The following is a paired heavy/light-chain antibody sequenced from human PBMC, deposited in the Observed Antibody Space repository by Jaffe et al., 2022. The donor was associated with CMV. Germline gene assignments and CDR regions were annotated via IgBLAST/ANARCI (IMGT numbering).Light chain of an antibody. J-gene: IGLJ2*01. V-gene: IGLV2-8*01. Sequence: QSALTQPPSASGSPGQSVTISCTGTSSDVGAYNSVSWYQQHPGKAPKLMIYEVSKRPSGVPDRFSGSVSGNTASLTVSGLQAEDEADYYCSSYAGNNNLVFGGGTKLTVL. CDR2: EVS. CDR3: SSYAGNNNLV. CDR1: SSDVGAYNS.
Heavy chain of an antibody. J-gene: IGHJ4*02. D-gene: IGHD6-13*01. CDR2: ISGSGGST. V-gene: IGHV3-23*01. CDR3: AKRSPSSSSWYFDY. Sequence: EVQLLESGGGLVQPGGSLRLSCAASGFTFTTYAMHWVRQAPGKGLEWVSAISGSGGSTYYPDSVKGRFTISRDNSKNTLYLQVNSLRAEDTAVYYCAKRSPSSSSWYFDYWGQGTLVTVSS. CDR1: GFTFTTYA.